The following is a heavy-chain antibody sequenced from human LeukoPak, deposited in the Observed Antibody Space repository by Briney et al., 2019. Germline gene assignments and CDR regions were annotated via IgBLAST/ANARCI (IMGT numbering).Heavy chain of an antibody. D-gene: IGHD6-13*01. CDR2: IYTSGST. Sequence: SETLSLTCTVPGGSISSYYWSWIRQPAGKGLEWIGRIYTSGSTNYNPSLKSRVTMSVDTSKNQFSLKLSSVTAADTAVYYCARGISSSRIYSYYYYYMDVWGKGTTVTVSS. V-gene: IGHV4-4*07. J-gene: IGHJ6*03. CDR1: GGSISSYY. CDR3: ARGISSSRIYSYYYYYMDV.